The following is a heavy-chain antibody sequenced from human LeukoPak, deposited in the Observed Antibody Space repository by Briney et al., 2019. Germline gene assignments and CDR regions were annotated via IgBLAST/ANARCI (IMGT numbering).Heavy chain of an antibody. D-gene: IGHD2-15*01. CDR1: GGSFSGYY. CDR2: INHSGST. Sequence: PSETLSLTCAVYGGSFSGYYWSWIRQPPGKGLEWIAEINHSGSTNYNRSLKSRVTISVDTSKNQFSLNLSSVTAADTAVYYCARVGCSGVTCYSRDSDFWGQGTLVTVSS. J-gene: IGHJ4*02. CDR3: ARVGCSGVTCYSRDSDF. V-gene: IGHV4-34*01.